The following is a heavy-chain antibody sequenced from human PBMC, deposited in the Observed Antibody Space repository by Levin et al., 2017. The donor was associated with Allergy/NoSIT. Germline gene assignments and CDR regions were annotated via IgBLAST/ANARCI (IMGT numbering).Heavy chain of an antibody. D-gene: IGHD3-9*01. J-gene: IGHJ4*02. Sequence: AASVKVSCKASGYTFTGYYMHWVRQAPGQGLEWMGWINPNSGGTNYAQKFQGRVTMTRDTSISTAYMELSRLRSDDTAVYYCARDARILTGDVSVARWGQGTLVTVSS. CDR1: GYTFTGYY. CDR3: ARDARILTGDVSVAR. CDR2: INPNSGGT. V-gene: IGHV1-2*02.